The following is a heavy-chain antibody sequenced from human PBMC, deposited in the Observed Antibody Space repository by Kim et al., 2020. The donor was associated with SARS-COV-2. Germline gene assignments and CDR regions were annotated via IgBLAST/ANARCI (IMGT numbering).Heavy chain of an antibody. CDR3: AREGVIAAGRTYYFYY. Sequence: SETLSLTCTVSGGSISSYYWSWIRQPAGKGLEWIGRIYTSGSTNYNPSLTSRVTMSVDTSKNQFSLNLSSVTVADTAAYYCAREGVIAAGRTYYFYYWG. CDR1: GGSISSYY. CDR2: IYTSGST. J-gene: IGHJ4*01. V-gene: IGHV4-4*07. D-gene: IGHD6-13*01.